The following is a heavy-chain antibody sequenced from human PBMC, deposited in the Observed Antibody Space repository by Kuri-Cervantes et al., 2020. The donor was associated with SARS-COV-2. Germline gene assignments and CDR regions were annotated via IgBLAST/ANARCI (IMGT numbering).Heavy chain of an antibody. J-gene: IGHJ6*02. CDR3: ARDFIFVRYCSSTSCYPVGMDV. CDR2: IIPIFGTA. CDR1: GGTFSSYA. D-gene: IGHD2-2*01. Sequence: SVKVSCKASGGTFSSYAISWVRQAPGQGLEWMGGIIPIFGTANYAQKFQGRVTITADESTSTAYMELSSLRSEDTAVYYCARDFIFVRYCSSTSCYPVGMDVWGQGTTVTVSS. V-gene: IGHV1-69*13.